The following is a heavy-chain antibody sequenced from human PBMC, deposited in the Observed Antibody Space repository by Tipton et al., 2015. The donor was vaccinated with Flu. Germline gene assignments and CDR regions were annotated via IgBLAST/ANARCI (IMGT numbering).Heavy chain of an antibody. D-gene: IGHD3-10*01. CDR3: ARSGSGSYWFDP. J-gene: IGHJ5*02. CDR2: IYSDGTT. V-gene: IGHV3-53*01. CDR1: GFTVSNNY. Sequence: SLRLSCAASGFTVSNNYMSWVRQAPGKGLEWVSVIYSDGTTYSVDSVKGRFTISRDNAKNSLYLQMNSLRAEDTAVYYCARSGSGSYWFDPWGQGTLVTVSS.